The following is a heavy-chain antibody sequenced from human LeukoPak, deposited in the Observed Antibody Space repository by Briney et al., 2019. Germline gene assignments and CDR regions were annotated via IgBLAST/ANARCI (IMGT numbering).Heavy chain of an antibody. CDR1: GFAVSSNY. Sequence: GGSLRLSCAASGFAVSSNYMSWVRQAPGKGLEWVSVIYSGGSTYYADSVKGRFTISRDNSKNTLYLQMNSLRAEDTAVYYCARGGSYYAYDYWGQGTLVTVSS. D-gene: IGHD1-26*01. J-gene: IGHJ4*02. CDR2: IYSGGST. CDR3: ARGGSYYAYDY. V-gene: IGHV3-53*01.